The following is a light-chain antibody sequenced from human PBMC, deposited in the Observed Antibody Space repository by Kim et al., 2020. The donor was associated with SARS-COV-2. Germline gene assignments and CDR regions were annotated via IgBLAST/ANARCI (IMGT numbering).Light chain of an antibody. V-gene: IGLV9-49*01. CDR3: GADHGSGSNFVYV. CDR2: VGTGGIVG. CDR1: SGYSNYK. J-gene: IGLJ1*01. Sequence: QPVLTQPPSASASLGASVTLTCTLSSGYSNYKVDWYQQRPGKGPRFVMRVGTGGIVGSKGDGIPDRFSVLGSGLNRYPTINNIQEEDESDYHCGADHGSGSNFVYVFGPGTKVTVL.